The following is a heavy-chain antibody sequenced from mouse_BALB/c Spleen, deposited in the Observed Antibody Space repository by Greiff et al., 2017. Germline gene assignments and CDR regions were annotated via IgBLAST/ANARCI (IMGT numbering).Heavy chain of an antibody. V-gene: IGHV1-69*01. CDR2: IDTSDSYT. CDR3: ARDYYAMDY. J-gene: IGHJ4*01. Sequence: QVQLQQSGAELVMPGASVKMSCKASGYTFTDYWMHWVKQRPGQGLEWIGAIDTSDSYTSYNQKFKGKATLTVDESSSTAYMQLSSLTSEDSAVYYCARDYYAMDYWGQGTSVTVSS. CDR1: GYTFTDYW.